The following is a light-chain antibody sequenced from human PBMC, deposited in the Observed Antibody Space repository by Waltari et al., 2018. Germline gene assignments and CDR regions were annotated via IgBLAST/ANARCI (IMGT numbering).Light chain of an antibody. CDR3: QQYNSYPS. Sequence: DIVMTQSPDSLAVSLGERATINCKSSQSVLYSSNNKNYLAWYQQKPGQPPKLIIYWASTRESGVPDRFSGSESGTDFTLTISSLQAEDVAVYYCQQYNSYPSFGQGTRLEIK. CDR1: QSVLYSSNNKNY. V-gene: IGKV4-1*01. J-gene: IGKJ5*01. CDR2: WAS.